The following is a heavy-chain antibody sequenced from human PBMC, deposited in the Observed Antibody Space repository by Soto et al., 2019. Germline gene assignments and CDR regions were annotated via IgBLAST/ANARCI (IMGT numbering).Heavy chain of an antibody. CDR1: GFSFSSYA. J-gene: IGHJ5*02. CDR3: ARDMYSSDYFVKWFEP. V-gene: IGHV3-30-3*01. D-gene: IGHD6-19*01. CDR2: ISHDGSNK. Sequence: QVRLVESGGGVVQPGRSLRLSCTASGFSFSSYAMYWFRQPPGKGLEWVAVISHDGSNKHYADSVKGRVTVSRDNSNHSLYLQLNSLRGEDTAMYYCARDMYSSDYFVKWFEPWGQGTLVTVSS.